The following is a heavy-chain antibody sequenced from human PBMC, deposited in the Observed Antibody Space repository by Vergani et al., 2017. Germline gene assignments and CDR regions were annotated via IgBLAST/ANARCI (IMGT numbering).Heavy chain of an antibody. V-gene: IGHV3-53*04. Sequence: EVQLVESGGGLVQPGGSLRLSCAASGFTVSTNYMSWVRQAPGEGLEWVSVIYSGGSTYYADSVKGRFTSSRHNSKNTLYLQMNSLRAEDTAVYYCARELYRQGYYYYGMDVWGQGTTVTVSS. J-gene: IGHJ6*02. CDR2: IYSGGST. CDR3: ARELYRQGYYYYGMDV. CDR1: GFTVSTNY. D-gene: IGHD5/OR15-5a*01.